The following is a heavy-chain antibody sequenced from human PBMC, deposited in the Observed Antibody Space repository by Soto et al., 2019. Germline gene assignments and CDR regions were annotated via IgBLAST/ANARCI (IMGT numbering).Heavy chain of an antibody. CDR3: ARVSIAAAGTDYYYMDV. Sequence: ASVKVSCKASGYTFTSYAMHWVRQAPGQRLEWMGWINAGNGNTKYSQKFQGRVTMTRDTSISTAYMELSRLRSDDTAVYYCARVSIAAAGTDYYYMDVWGKGTTVTVSS. CDR2: INAGNGNT. J-gene: IGHJ6*03. D-gene: IGHD6-13*01. V-gene: IGHV1-3*01. CDR1: GYTFTSYA.